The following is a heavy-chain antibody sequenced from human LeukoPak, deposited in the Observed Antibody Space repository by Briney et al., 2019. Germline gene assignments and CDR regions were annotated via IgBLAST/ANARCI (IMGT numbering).Heavy chain of an antibody. CDR3: ARVDSYFDY. CDR1: GFTFSSYE. Sequence: GGSLRLSYAASGFTFSSYEMNWVRQAPGKGLEWVSYISSSGSTIYYADSVKGRFTISRDNAKNSLYLQMNSLRAEDTAVYYCARVDSYFDYWGQGTLVTVSS. V-gene: IGHV3-48*03. J-gene: IGHJ4*02. CDR2: ISSSGSTI.